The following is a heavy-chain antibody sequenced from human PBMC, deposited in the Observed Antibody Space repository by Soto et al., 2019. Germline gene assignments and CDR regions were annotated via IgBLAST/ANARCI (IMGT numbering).Heavy chain of an antibody. CDR3: ARDRYYYGSGSSPYYYYGMDV. Sequence: SETLSLTCAVSGGSISSGGYSWSWIRQPPGKGLEWIGYIYHSGSTYYNPSLKSRATISVDRSKNQFSLKLSSVTAADTAVYYCARDRYYYGSGSSPYYYYGMDVWGQGTTVTVSS. CDR2: IYHSGST. V-gene: IGHV4-30-2*01. CDR1: GGSISSGGYS. J-gene: IGHJ6*02. D-gene: IGHD3-10*01.